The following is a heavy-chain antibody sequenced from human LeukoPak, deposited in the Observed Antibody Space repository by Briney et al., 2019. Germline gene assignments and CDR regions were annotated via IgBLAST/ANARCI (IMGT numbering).Heavy chain of an antibody. CDR2: IYTSGST. Sequence: PSQTLSLTCTVSGGSISSGSYYWSWIRQPAGKGLEWIGRIYTSGSTNYNPSLKSRVTVSVDTSKNQFSLKLSSVTAADTAVYYCARAQRVAGTPFDYWGQGTLVTVSS. CDR1: GGSISSGSYY. V-gene: IGHV4-61*02. CDR3: ARAQRVAGTPFDY. J-gene: IGHJ4*02. D-gene: IGHD6-19*01.